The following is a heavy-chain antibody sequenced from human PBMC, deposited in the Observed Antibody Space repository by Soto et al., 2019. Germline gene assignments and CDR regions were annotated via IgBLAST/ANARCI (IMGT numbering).Heavy chain of an antibody. CDR2: IDWDDDK. J-gene: IGHJ6*02. D-gene: IGHD3-10*01. Sequence: SGPTLVNPTQTLTLTCTFSGFSLSTSGMCVSWIRQPPGKALEWLARIDWDDDKYYSTSLKTRLTISKDTSKNQVVLTMTNMDPVDTATYYCARLSFVFALGAPHYYYYGMDVWGQGTTVTVSS. V-gene: IGHV2-70*11. CDR3: ARLSFVFALGAPHYYYYGMDV. CDR1: GFSLSTSGMC.